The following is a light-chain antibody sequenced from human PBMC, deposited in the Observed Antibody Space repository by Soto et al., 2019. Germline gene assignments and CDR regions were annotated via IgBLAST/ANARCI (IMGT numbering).Light chain of an antibody. CDR2: GAS. J-gene: IGKJ1*01. V-gene: IGKV3-20*01. CDR1: QSVTSLH. CDR3: QHYGSSSWT. Sequence: EIVLTQSPGTLSLSPWERATLACRASQSVTSLHLAWYQQKPGQAPRLRIFGASSRASGIPDQFSGSVSGTEFTLTISRLEPDDFAVYYCQHYGSSSWTFGQGTKVEIK.